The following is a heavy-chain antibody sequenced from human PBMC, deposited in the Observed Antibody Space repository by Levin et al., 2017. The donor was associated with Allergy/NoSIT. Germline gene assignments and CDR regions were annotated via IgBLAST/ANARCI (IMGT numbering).Heavy chain of an antibody. V-gene: IGHV3-30*18. CDR1: GFTFSSYG. CDR3: AKLWRDYDILTGSPADAFDS. Sequence: GGSLRLSCAASGFTFSSYGMHWVRQAPGKGLEWVAVISYDGSNKYYADSVKGRFTISRDNSKNTLYLQMNSLRAEDTAVYYCAKLWRDYDILTGSPADAFDSWGQGTMVTVSS. CDR2: ISYDGSNK. D-gene: IGHD3-9*01. J-gene: IGHJ3*02.